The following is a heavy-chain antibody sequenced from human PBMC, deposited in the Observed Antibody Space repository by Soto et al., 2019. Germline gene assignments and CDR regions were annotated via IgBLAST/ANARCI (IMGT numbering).Heavy chain of an antibody. D-gene: IGHD6-13*01. CDR1: GGSFSGYY. V-gene: IGHV4-34*01. Sequence: PSETLSLTCAVYGGSFSGYYWSWIRQPPGKGLEWIGEINHSGSTNYNPSLKSRVTISVDTSKNQFSLKLSSATAADTAVYYCARGSVRSSWYNWFDPWGQGTLVTVSS. CDR2: INHSGST. J-gene: IGHJ5*02. CDR3: ARGSVRSSWYNWFDP.